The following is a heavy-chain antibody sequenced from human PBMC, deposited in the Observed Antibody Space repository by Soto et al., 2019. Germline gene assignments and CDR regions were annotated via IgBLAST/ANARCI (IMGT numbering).Heavy chain of an antibody. CDR3: ARVLGSSDD. D-gene: IGHD2-8*02. Sequence: QVQLVQSGAEVKKPGSSVKVSCKASGGTFISYAISWVRQAPGQGLEWMGGIIPSFGTANYAQKFQGRVKITADEFTSTVYMEQSSLRSEDTAVYYCARVLGSSDDWGQGTLVTVSS. CDR1: GGTFISYA. V-gene: IGHV1-69*01. CDR2: IIPSFGTA. J-gene: IGHJ4*02.